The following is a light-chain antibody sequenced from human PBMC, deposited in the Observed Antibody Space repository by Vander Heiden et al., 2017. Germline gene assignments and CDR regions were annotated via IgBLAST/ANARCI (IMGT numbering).Light chain of an antibody. CDR2: KDS. V-gene: IGLV3-25*03. J-gene: IGLJ2*01. CDR1: ALPKQY. Sequence: SYELTQPPSVPVSPGQTARITCSGDALPKQYAYWYQQKPGQAPVLVIYKDSERPSGMPERFSGSSSGTTVTLTISGVQAEDEADYYCQSADSSGTYVFGGGTKLTVL. CDR3: QSADSSGTYV.